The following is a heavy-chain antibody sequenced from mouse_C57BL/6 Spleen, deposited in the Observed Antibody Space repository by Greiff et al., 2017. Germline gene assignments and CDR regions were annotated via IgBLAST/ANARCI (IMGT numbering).Heavy chain of an antibody. J-gene: IGHJ2*01. Sequence: EVQLQQSGPVLVKPGASVKMSCKASGYTFTDYYMNWVKQSHGKSLEWIGVINPYNGGTSYNQKFKGKATLTVNKSSSTAYMELISLTSEESAVYYCARAEANYFDYCGQGTTLTVSS. CDR1: GYTFTDYY. CDR3: ARAEANYFDY. V-gene: IGHV1-19*01. CDR2: INPYNGGT.